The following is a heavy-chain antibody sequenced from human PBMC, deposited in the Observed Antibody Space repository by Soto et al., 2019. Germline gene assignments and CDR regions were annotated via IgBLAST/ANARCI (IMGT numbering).Heavy chain of an antibody. CDR3: TSATVVAATLDF. J-gene: IGHJ4*02. V-gene: IGHV3-21*01. CDR1: GFAFRSYN. D-gene: IGHD4-4*01. Sequence: EVQLVESGGGLVKPGGSLTLSCAASGFAFRSYNMNWVRQAPGKGLEWVASISSGSSNIYYADSVKGRVTISRYNATNSLFLQMDSLRASGSAVYYCTSATVVAATLDFWCQGNLVTVSS. CDR2: ISSGSSNI.